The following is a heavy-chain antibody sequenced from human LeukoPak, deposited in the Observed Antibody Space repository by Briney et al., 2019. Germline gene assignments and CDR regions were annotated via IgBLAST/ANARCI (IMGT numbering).Heavy chain of an antibody. CDR3: ARGVKPLRFLEWFPRKPSNWFDP. Sequence: SQTLSLTCAISGDSVSSNSAAWNWIRQSPSRGLEWLGRTYYRSKWYNDYAVSVKSRITINPDTSKNQFSLQLSSVTAADTAVYYCARGVKPLRFLEWFPRKPSNWFDPWGQGTLVTVSS. D-gene: IGHD3-3*01. CDR1: GDSVSSNSAA. CDR2: TYYRSKWYN. J-gene: IGHJ5*02. V-gene: IGHV6-1*01.